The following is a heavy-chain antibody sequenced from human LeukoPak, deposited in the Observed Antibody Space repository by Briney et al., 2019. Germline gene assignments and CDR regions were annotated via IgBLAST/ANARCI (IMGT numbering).Heavy chain of an antibody. D-gene: IGHD5-12*01. V-gene: IGHV4-4*07. J-gene: IGHJ5*02. CDR2: IYTSGST. Sequence: SSETLSLTCTVSGGSISSYYWSWIRQPAGKGLEWIGRIYTSGSTNYNPSLKSRVTMSLDTSKNQFSLKLSSVTAADTAVYYCARGAQIVTTRNWFDPWGQGALVTVSS. CDR3: ARGAQIVTTRNWFDP. CDR1: GGSISSYY.